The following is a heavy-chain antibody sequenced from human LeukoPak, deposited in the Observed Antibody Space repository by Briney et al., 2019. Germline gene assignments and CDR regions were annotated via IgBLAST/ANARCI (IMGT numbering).Heavy chain of an antibody. CDR1: GLTFSNVW. CDR2: INTAGST. V-gene: IGHV3-74*01. D-gene: IGHD4-11*01. Sequence: PGGSLRLSCEVSGLTFSNVWMHWVRQTPGQGLVWVCRINTAGSTVYADPVKGRLTISRDNAKNMVYLQMNSLRTEDTAVYYCASFRDTDYWGRGTMVTVPS. CDR3: ASFRDTDY. J-gene: IGHJ3*01.